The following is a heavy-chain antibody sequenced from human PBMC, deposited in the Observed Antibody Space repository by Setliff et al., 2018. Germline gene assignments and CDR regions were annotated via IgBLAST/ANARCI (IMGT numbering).Heavy chain of an antibody. CDR1: GGSISSGNW. J-gene: IGHJ6*03. CDR2: IYHSGST. CDR3: ARGVVAAFMDV. D-gene: IGHD2-15*01. V-gene: IGHV4-4*02. Sequence: SETLSLTCAVSGGSISSGNWWTWVRQPPGKGLEWIGDIYHSGSTNYKPSLKSRVTISVDKSKNQFSLKLTSVTAADTAVYYCARGVVAAFMDVWGKGTTVTVSS.